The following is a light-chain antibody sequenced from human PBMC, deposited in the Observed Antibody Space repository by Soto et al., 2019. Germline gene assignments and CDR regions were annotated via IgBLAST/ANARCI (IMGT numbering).Light chain of an antibody. CDR2: EGS. V-gene: IGLV2-23*01. J-gene: IGLJ1*01. CDR3: CSYADSSRSYV. CDR1: SSDVGSYNL. Sequence: QSALTQPASVSGSPGQSITISCTGTSSDVGSYNLVSWYQQHPGKAPKLMIYEGSKRPSGISNRFSGSKSGNTASLTIAGLQDEDEAEYYCCSYADSSRSYVFGSGTKLTVL.